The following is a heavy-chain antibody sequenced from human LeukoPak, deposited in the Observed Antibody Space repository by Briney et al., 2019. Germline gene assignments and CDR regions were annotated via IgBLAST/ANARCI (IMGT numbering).Heavy chain of an antibody. CDR1: GFTFSTYA. Sequence: GGSLRLSCAASGFTFSTYAMSWVRQAPGKGLEWVSAISGSGETIHYADSVKGRSTISRDNAKNSLYLQMNSLRAEDTAVYYCARAWNSYYYGMDVWGQGTTVTVSS. V-gene: IGHV3-23*01. D-gene: IGHD1-1*01. CDR2: ISGSGETI. CDR3: ARAWNSYYYGMDV. J-gene: IGHJ6*02.